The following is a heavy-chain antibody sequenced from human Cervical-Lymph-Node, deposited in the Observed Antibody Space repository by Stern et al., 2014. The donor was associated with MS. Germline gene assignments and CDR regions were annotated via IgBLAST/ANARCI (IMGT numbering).Heavy chain of an antibody. CDR2: ITNVGNT. CDR1: GFTVSRDY. CDR3: ARDTSSPERSDW. V-gene: IGHV3-53*01. J-gene: IGHJ4*02. Sequence: EVQLVESGGGVIQPGGSLRLSCTASGFTVSRDYMTWVRQAPGKGLGWISLITNVGNTFYTDSVKGRFTISRDDSKNTVYLHMTSLRAEDTAMYYCARDTSSPERSDWWGQGTLVTVSS. D-gene: IGHD1-1*01.